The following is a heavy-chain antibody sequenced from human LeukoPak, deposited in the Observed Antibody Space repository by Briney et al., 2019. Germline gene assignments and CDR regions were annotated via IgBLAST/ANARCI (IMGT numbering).Heavy chain of an antibody. CDR2: IWYDGSNK. CDR1: GFTFSSYG. J-gene: IGHJ4*02. Sequence: GGSLRLSCAASGFTFSSYGMHWVRQAPGKGLEWVAVIWYDGSNKYYADSVKGRFTISRDNSKNTLYLLMNSLRAEDTAVYYCARDTAVEKFDYWGQGTLVTVSS. D-gene: IGHD6-19*01. V-gene: IGHV3-33*01. CDR3: ARDTAVEKFDY.